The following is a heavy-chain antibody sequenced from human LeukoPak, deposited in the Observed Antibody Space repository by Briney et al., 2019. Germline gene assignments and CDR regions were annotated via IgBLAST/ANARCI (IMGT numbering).Heavy chain of an antibody. CDR2: INPNSGGT. CDR3: ARDRALTGYHY. J-gene: IGHJ4*02. V-gene: IGHV1-2*02. Sequence: ASVKVSCKASGYTFTTYDISWVRQAPGQGLEWMGWINPNSGGTNYAQKFQGRVTMTRDTSISTAYMELSRLRSDDTAVYYCARDRALTGYHYWGQGTLVTVSS. D-gene: IGHD3-9*01. CDR1: GYTFTTYD.